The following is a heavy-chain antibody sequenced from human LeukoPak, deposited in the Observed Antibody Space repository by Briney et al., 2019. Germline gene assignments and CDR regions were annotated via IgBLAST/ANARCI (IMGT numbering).Heavy chain of an antibody. V-gene: IGHV3-21*01. J-gene: IGHJ4*02. CDR3: AKAARGYCSSTSCYVGWRYFDY. D-gene: IGHD2-2*01. CDR2: ISSSSSYI. Sequence: PGGSLRLSCAASGFTFSSYSMNWVRQAPGKGLEWVSSISSSSSYIYYADSVKGRFTISRDNSKNTLYLQMNSLRAEDTAVYYCAKAARGYCSSTSCYVGWRYFDYWGQGTLVTVSS. CDR1: GFTFSSYS.